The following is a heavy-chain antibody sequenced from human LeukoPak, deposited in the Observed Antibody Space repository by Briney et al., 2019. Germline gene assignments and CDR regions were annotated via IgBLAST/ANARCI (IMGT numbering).Heavy chain of an antibody. J-gene: IGHJ4*02. CDR3: ARSAHSSGWYDY. CDR1: GGSISSGDYC. V-gene: IGHV4-30-4*08. CDR2: MSNSGST. D-gene: IGHD6-19*01. Sequence: SETLSLTCTVSGGSISSGDYCWNWIRQPPGEGLEWMGYMSNSGSTYYNPSLKSRVTVSVDTSKNQFSLRLSSVTAADTAVYYCARSAHSSGWYDYWGQGTLVTVSS.